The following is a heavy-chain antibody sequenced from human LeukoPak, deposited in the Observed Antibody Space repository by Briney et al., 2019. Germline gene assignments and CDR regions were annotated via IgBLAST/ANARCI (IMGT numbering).Heavy chain of an antibody. CDR1: GFTFSNYA. CDR2: ISSSSSYI. Sequence: KPGGSLRLSCAASGFTFSNYAMNWVRQAPGKGLEWVSSISSSSSYIYYADSVKGRFTISRDNAKNSLHLQMNSLRAEDTAVYYCAREASGYTFDIWGQGTMVTVSS. D-gene: IGHD5-12*01. CDR3: AREASGYTFDI. V-gene: IGHV3-21*01. J-gene: IGHJ3*02.